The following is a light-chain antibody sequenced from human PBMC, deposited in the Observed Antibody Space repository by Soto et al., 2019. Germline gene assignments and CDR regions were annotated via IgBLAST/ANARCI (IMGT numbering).Light chain of an antibody. Sequence: DIQMTQSPSTLSASIGDIVTITCRASQNIYSWLAWYQQKPGKTPKLLIFKASTLESGVPSRFRGSGSGTEFNLTISGLQPDDFATYYCQVYSGHTLSCGQGTTVEVK. CDR1: QNIYSW. CDR2: KAS. J-gene: IGKJ1*01. CDR3: QVYSGHTLS. V-gene: IGKV1-5*03.